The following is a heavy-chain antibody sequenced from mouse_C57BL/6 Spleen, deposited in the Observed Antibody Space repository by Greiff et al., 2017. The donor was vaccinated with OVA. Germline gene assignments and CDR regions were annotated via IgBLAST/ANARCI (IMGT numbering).Heavy chain of an antibody. J-gene: IGHJ4*01. CDR3: AKTGTTVVARDYAMDY. CDR1: GFSLTSYG. V-gene: IGHV2-5*01. D-gene: IGHD1-1*01. Sequence: QVQLQQSGPGLVQPSQSLSITCTVSGFSLTSYGVHWVRQSPGKGLEWLGVIWRGGSTDYNAAFMSRLSITKDNSKSQVFFKMNSLQADDTAIYYCAKTGTTVVARDYAMDYWGQGTSVTVSS. CDR2: IWRGGST.